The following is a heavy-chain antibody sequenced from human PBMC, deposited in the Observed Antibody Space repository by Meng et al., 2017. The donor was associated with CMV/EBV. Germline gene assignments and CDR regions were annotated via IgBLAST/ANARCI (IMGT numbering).Heavy chain of an antibody. CDR1: VSSISSGDYY. J-gene: IGHJ5*02. D-gene: IGHD3/OR15-3a*01. CDR2: IYYSGRT. Sequence: QWREPALGLSKPLQPLSLTCAVSVSSISSGDYYWSWIRQPPGKGLEWIGYIYYSGRTYYNPSLKSRVTISVDTSKNQFSLKLSSVTAADTAVYYCAREEIGLDPWGQGTLVTVSS. V-gene: IGHV4-30-4*08. CDR3: AREEIGLDP.